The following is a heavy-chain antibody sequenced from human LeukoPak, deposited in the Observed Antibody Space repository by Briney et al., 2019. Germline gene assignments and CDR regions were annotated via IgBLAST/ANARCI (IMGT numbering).Heavy chain of an antibody. CDR1: GFTFSSYW. Sequence: GGSLRLSCAASGFTFSSYWMSWVRQAPGKGLEWVANIKQDGSEKYYMDSVKGRFTISRDNAKNSLYLQMNSLRAEDTAVYYCAKWRVYQLLGYYFDYWGQGTLVTVSS. V-gene: IGHV3-7*03. CDR3: AKWRVYQLLGYYFDY. J-gene: IGHJ4*02. D-gene: IGHD2-2*01. CDR2: IKQDGSEK.